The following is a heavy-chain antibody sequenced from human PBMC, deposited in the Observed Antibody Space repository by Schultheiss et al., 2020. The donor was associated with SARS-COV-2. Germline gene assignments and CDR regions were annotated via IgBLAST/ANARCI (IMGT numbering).Heavy chain of an antibody. D-gene: IGHD3-22*01. CDR3: ARVAYSYDSSGYLLAPTFDY. J-gene: IGHJ4*02. CDR1: GGSISSYY. V-gene: IGHV4-59*01. CDR2: IYYSGST. Sequence: SQTLSLTCTVSGGSISSYYWSWIRQPPGKGLEWIGYIYYSGSTNYNPSLKSRVTISVDTSKNQFSLKLSSVTAADTAVYYCARVAYSYDSSGYLLAPTFDYWGQGTLVTVSS.